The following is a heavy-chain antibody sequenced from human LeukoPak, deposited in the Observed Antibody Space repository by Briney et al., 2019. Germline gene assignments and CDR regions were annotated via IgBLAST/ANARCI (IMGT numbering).Heavy chain of an antibody. CDR3: AKDNYGDYGGYFDY. CDR1: GFTVSTYS. V-gene: IGHV3-9*01. D-gene: IGHD4-17*01. J-gene: IGHJ4*02. Sequence: LRLSCAASGFTVSTYSMTWVRQAPGKGLEWGAGIRCTSGSIANANSVKGGFTISKDNPKNSLSLQRNGLRPEATALYNCAKDNYGDYGGYFDYWGQGTLVTASS. CDR2: IRCTSGSI.